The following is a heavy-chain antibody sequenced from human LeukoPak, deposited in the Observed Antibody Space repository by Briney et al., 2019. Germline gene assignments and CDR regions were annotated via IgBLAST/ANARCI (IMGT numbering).Heavy chain of an antibody. CDR2: ISTYNGNT. CDR1: GYTFTSYY. Sequence: ASVKVSCKASGYTFTSYYMHWVRQAPGQGLEWMGWISTYNGNTNYAQELQDRVTMTTDTSTSTAYMELRSLSSDDTAVYYCARNPPYCSGGSCYPYYFDYWGQGTLVTVSS. V-gene: IGHV1-18*04. CDR3: ARNPPYCSGGSCYPYYFDY. D-gene: IGHD2-15*01. J-gene: IGHJ4*02.